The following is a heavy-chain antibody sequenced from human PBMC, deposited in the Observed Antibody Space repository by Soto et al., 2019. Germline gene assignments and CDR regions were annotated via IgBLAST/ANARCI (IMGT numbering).Heavy chain of an antibody. J-gene: IGHJ3*02. V-gene: IGHV3-9*01. CDR1: GFSFKDYA. CDR2: ISWNSGNI. Sequence: EVQLVESGGGLVQPGRSLRLSCAASGFSFKDYALHWVRQAPGKGLEWVSGISWNSGNIGYADSVKGRFTISRDNAKNSLNLQMNSLRTEDTALYYCAKLEGAFDIWGQGTMVTVSS. CDR3: AKLEGAFDI.